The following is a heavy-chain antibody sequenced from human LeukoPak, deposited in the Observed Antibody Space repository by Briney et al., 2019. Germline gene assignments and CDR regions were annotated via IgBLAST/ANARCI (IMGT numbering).Heavy chain of an antibody. V-gene: IGHV3-30*04. J-gene: IGHJ4*02. CDR1: GFTFSSYA. Sequence: GGSLRLSCAASGFTFSSYAMHWVRQAPGKGLEWVAVISYDGSNKYYADSVKGRFTISRDNSKNTLYLQMNSLRAEDTAVYYCARDGLLESTPYYDFWSGYYTFDYWGQGTLVTVSS. CDR3: ARDGLLESTPYYDFWSGYYTFDY. D-gene: IGHD3-3*01. CDR2: ISYDGSNK.